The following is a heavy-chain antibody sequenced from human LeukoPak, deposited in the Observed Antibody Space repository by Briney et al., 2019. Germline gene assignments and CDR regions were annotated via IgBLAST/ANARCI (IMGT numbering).Heavy chain of an antibody. CDR3: ARDSPGAGYSGYDSFFWFDP. CDR1: GGSISSYY. CDR2: IYTSGST. D-gene: IGHD5-12*01. Sequence: SETLSLTCTVSGGSISSYYWSWIRQPAGKGLEWTGRIYTSGSTNYNPSLKSRVTMSVDTSKNQFSLKLSSVTAADTAVYYCARDSPGAGYSGYDSFFWFDPWGQGTLVTVSS. J-gene: IGHJ5*02. V-gene: IGHV4-4*07.